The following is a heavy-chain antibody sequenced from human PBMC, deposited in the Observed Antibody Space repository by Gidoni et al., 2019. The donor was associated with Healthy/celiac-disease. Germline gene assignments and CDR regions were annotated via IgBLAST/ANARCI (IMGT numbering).Heavy chain of an antibody. J-gene: IGHJ4*02. Sequence: QVQLVESGGGVVQPGRSLRLSCAASGFTFSSYGMHWVRQAPGKGREWVAVIWYDGSNKYYADSVKGRFTISRDNSKNTLYLQMNSLRAEDTAVYYCARDSFVGDLSYFDYWGQGTLVTVCS. D-gene: IGHD2-15*01. CDR1: GFTFSSYG. CDR3: ARDSFVGDLSYFDY. V-gene: IGHV3-33*01. CDR2: IWYDGSNK.